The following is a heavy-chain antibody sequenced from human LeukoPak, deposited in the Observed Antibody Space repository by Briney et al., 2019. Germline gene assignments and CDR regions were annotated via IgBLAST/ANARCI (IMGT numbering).Heavy chain of an antibody. V-gene: IGHV5-51*01. D-gene: IGHD5-24*01. CDR2: IYSGDSDT. Sequence: GASLKISCKGSGYSFTSYWIGCVRQMPGKGLEWMGIIYSGDSDTRYSPSFQGQVTISADKSISTAYLQWSSLKASDTAMYSCARKRAEGDGYNSLNYFDYWGQGTLVTVSS. CDR3: ARKRAEGDGYNSLNYFDY. CDR1: GYSFTSYW. J-gene: IGHJ4*02.